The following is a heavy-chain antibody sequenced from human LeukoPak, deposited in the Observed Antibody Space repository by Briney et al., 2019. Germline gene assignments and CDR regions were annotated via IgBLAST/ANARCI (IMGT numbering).Heavy chain of an antibody. Sequence: GGSLRLSCTASGFAFSSYEMNWIRQAPGKGLQWIAYISSSGSTIYYADSVRGRFTISGDNAKNSLYLQTNSLRAEDTAVYYCARDSPYGSGPLRVDYWGQGTLVTVSS. D-gene: IGHD3-10*01. CDR3: ARDSPYGSGPLRVDY. CDR2: ISSSGSTI. CDR1: GFAFSSYE. J-gene: IGHJ4*02. V-gene: IGHV3-48*03.